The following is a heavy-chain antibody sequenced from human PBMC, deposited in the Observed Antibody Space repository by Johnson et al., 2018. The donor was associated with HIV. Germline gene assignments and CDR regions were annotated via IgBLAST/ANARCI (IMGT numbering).Heavy chain of an antibody. CDR1: GFTFSSYA. CDR3: AKASGNGYYVDAFDI. CDR2: ISYDGSNK. J-gene: IGHJ3*02. D-gene: IGHD3-3*01. Sequence: QVQLVESGGGVVQPGRSLRLSCAASGFTFSSYAMHWVRQAPGTGLEWVAVISYDGSNKFYADSMKGRFTISRDNSKNTLYMQMNSLRAEDTAVYYCAKASGNGYYVDAFDIWGQGTMVTVSS. V-gene: IGHV3-30*18.